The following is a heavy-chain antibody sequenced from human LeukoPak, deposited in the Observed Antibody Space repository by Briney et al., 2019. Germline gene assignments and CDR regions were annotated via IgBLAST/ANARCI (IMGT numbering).Heavy chain of an antibody. D-gene: IGHD3-10*01. CDR2: VSWKSDTV. CDR3: AKSGKDGLLWFGELVSNYYYMDV. CDR1: GFTFSSYS. Sequence: GGSLRLSCAASGFTFSSYSMNWVRQAPGKGLEWVSGVSWKSDTVGYADSVKGRFTISRDNAKNSLYLQMNGLRAEDTALYYCAKSGKDGLLWFGELVSNYYYMDVWGKGTTVTVSS. V-gene: IGHV3-9*01. J-gene: IGHJ6*03.